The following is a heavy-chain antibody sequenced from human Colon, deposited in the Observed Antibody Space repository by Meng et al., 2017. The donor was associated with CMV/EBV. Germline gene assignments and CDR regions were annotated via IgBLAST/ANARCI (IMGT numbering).Heavy chain of an antibody. CDR1: GFTFGSFD. V-gene: IGHV3-48*03. D-gene: IGHD1-26*01. CDR3: ARDTGSGSYITGFDH. CDR2: ISSTGNTI. Sequence: GGSLRLSCAASGFTFGSFDLTWVRQAPGKGLEWISYISSTGNTIYYADSVKGRFTISRDNAENSLYLQMYNLRADDTAVYYCARDTGSGSYITGFDHWGQGTLVTVSS. J-gene: IGHJ4*02.